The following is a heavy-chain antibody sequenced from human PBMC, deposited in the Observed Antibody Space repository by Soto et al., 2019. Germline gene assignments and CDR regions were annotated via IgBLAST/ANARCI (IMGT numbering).Heavy chain of an antibody. D-gene: IGHD6-6*01. CDR2: ISYDGSNK. Sequence: PVGSLRLSWAAPGFTSIRDGRHWVRQAPGKGLEWVAVISYDGSNKYYADSVKGRFTISRDNSKNTLYLQMNSLRAEDTAVYYCAKRSSSSTFDYWGQGT. CDR1: GFTSIRDG. J-gene: IGHJ4*02. CDR3: AKRSSSSTFDY. V-gene: IGHV3-30*18.